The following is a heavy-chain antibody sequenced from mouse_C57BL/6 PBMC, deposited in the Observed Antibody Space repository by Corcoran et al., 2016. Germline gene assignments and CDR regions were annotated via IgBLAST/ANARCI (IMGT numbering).Heavy chain of an antibody. CDR1: GYTFTAYY. D-gene: IGHD2-4*01. CDR2: IYPGSGNT. Sequence: QVQLKQSGAELVRPGASGKLSCKAFGYTFTAYYIKWVKQRPGQGLEWIARIYPGSGNTYYNEKFKGKATLTAEKSSSPAYMQLSSLTSEDSAVYFCARIYYDYDGYFDVWGTGTTVTVSS. CDR3: ARIYYDYDGYFDV. J-gene: IGHJ1*03. V-gene: IGHV1-76*01.